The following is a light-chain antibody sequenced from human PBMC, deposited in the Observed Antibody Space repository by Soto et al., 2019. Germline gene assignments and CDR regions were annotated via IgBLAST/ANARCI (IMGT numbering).Light chain of an antibody. CDR1: QNISVS. CDR3: QQRNTWPPGIT. J-gene: IGKJ5*01. Sequence: ESVLTQSPATLCLSLGERATLSCSAIQNISVSSAWYRQNTGQAPRLLIYAASNTATGIPAQLSGSGSGTDFTLTIRSLDPEHFAVYYCQQRNTWPPGITFGQGTRLEIK. CDR2: AAS. V-gene: IGKV3-11*01.